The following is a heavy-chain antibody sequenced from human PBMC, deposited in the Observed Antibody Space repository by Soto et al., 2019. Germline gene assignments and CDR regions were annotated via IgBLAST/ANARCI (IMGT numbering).Heavy chain of an antibody. V-gene: IGHV3-21*01. J-gene: IGHJ6*03. Sequence: GGSLRLSCAASGFPFSSYSMNWVRQAPGKGLEWVSSISSSSSYIYYADSVKGRFTISRDNAKNSLYLQMNSLRAEDTAVYYCAIRGETGSVDSYYYMDVWGKGTTVTVSS. CDR1: GFPFSSYS. D-gene: IGHD3-10*01. CDR3: AIRGETGSVDSYYYMDV. CDR2: ISSSSSYI.